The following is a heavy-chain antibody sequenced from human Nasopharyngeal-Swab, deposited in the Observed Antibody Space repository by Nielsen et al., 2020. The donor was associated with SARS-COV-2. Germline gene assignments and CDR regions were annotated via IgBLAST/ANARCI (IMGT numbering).Heavy chain of an antibody. Sequence: GESLKISCAASGFTFSSYGMHWVRQAPGKGLEWVAVIWYDGSNKYYADSVKGRCTISRDNSKNTLYLQMNSLRAEDTAVYYCARDGGGIQLWLDEIYYFDYWGQGTLVTVSS. V-gene: IGHV3-33*01. CDR3: ARDGGGIQLWLDEIYYFDY. J-gene: IGHJ4*02. CDR2: IWYDGSNK. D-gene: IGHD5-18*01. CDR1: GFTFSSYG.